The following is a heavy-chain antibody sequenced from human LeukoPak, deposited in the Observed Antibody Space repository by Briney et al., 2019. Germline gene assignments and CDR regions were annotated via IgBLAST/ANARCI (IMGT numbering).Heavy chain of an antibody. CDR1: GGSFSGYY. V-gene: IGHV4-34*01. CDR2: INHSGST. Sequence: SETLSLTCAVYGGSFSGYYWSWIRQPPGKGLEWIGEINHSGSTNYNPSLKSRVTISVDTSKNQFSLKQSSVTAADRAVYYFAAVRRIVVVVAATRAGGSWFDPWGQGTLVTVSS. D-gene: IGHD2-15*01. J-gene: IGHJ5*01. CDR3: AAVRRIVVVVAATRAGGSWFDP.